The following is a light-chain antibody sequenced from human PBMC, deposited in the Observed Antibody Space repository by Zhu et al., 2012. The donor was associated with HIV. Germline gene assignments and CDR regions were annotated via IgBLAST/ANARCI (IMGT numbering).Light chain of an antibody. CDR1: QSISIW. Sequence: DIQMTQSPSTLSASVGDRATITCRASQSISIWLAWYQQKPGKAPKLLIYKASTLESGVPSRFSGSGSGTEFTLTISSLQPDDFATYYCQQYKSYSITFGQGTRLEIK. V-gene: IGKV1-5*03. CDR2: KAS. J-gene: IGKJ5*01. CDR3: QQYKSYSIT.